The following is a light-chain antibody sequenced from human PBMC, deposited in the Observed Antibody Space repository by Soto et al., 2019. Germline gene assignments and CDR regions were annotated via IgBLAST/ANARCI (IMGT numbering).Light chain of an antibody. Sequence: QPVLTQPPSASGTPGQRVTISCSGSSSKIGSNYVYWYQQLPGPAPKLLIYSNNQRPSGVPDRFAGSKSGTSASLAISGLRSADEADYYCAAWDDSLSVRVFGGGTKLTVL. J-gene: IGLJ3*02. CDR2: SNN. CDR1: SSKIGSNY. V-gene: IGLV1-47*02. CDR3: AAWDDSLSVRV.